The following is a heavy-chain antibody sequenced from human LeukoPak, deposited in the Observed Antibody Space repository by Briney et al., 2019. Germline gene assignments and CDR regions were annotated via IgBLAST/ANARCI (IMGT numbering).Heavy chain of an antibody. CDR3: AKYSSGWYALLGYFDY. V-gene: IGHV3-30-3*01. J-gene: IGHJ4*02. CDR1: GFTFSSYA. CDR2: ISYDGSNK. D-gene: IGHD6-19*01. Sequence: PGGSLRLSCAASGFTFSSYAMHWVRQAPGKGLEWVAVISYDGSNKYYADPVKGRFTISRDNSKNTLYLQMNSLRAEDTAVYYCAKYSSGWYALLGYFDYWGQGTLVTVSS.